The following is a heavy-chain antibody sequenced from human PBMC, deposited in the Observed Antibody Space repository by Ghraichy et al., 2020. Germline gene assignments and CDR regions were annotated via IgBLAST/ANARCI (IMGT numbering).Heavy chain of an antibody. J-gene: IGHJ6*02. Sequence: GGSLRLSCAASGFTFSNYWMSWVRQAPGKGLEWVANIKQVGSEIHYVDSLKGRFTISRDNAKNSLFLQMSSLRAEDTGVYYCAREKAASSGNYFYYYGMDVWGQGTTVTVSS. CDR3: AREKAASSGNYFYYYGMDV. CDR2: IKQVGSEI. CDR1: GFTFSNYW. D-gene: IGHD3-22*01. V-gene: IGHV3-7*01.